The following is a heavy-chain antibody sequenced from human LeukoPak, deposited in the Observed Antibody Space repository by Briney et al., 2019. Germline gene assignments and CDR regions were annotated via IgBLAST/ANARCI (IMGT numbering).Heavy chain of an antibody. J-gene: IGHJ5*02. D-gene: IGHD3-9*01. CDR1: GYTFTDYY. CDR2: INLNSGDT. CDR3: ARSYFDVLTNYYMWLAP. Sequence: ASVKVSCKASGYTFTDYYIHWVRQAPGQGLEWMGWINLNSGDTYYAQNFQDRVTMTGDTSISTAYLELSSLRSDDTAGFYFARSYFDVLTNYYMWLAPWGQGTLVTVSS. V-gene: IGHV1-2*02.